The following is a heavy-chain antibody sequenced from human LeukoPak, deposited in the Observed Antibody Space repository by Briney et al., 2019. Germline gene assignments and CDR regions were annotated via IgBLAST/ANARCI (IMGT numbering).Heavy chain of an antibody. Sequence: RASVKVSCKASGGTFSSYAISWVRQAPGQGLEWMGRIIPIFGTANYAQKFQGRVTITTDESTSTAYMELSSLRSEDTAVYYCASYSSGWSAYCGQGTLVTVSS. CDR2: IIPIFGTA. D-gene: IGHD6-19*01. CDR1: GGTFSSYA. J-gene: IGHJ4*02. V-gene: IGHV1-69*05. CDR3: ASYSSGWSAY.